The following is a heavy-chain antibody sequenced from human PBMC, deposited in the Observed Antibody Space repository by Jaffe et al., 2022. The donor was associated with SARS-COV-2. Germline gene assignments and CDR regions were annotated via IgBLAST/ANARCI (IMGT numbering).Heavy chain of an antibody. D-gene: IGHD2-15*01. CDR3: AKTAVVAATSMEYYFDY. CDR2: ISGSGGST. CDR1: GFTFSSYA. J-gene: IGHJ4*02. V-gene: IGHV3-23*01. Sequence: EVQLLESGGGLVQPGGSLRLSCAASGFTFSSYAMSWVRQAPGKGLEWVSAISGSGGSTYYADSVKGRFTISRDNSKNTLYLQMNSLRAEDTAVYYCAKTAVVAATSMEYYFDYWGQGTLVTVSS.